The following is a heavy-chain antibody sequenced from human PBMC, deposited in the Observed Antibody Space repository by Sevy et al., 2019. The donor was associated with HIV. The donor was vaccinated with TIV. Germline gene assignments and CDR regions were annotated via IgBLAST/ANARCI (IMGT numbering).Heavy chain of an antibody. CDR1: GGTFSSYA. Sequence: ASVKVSCKASGGTFSSYAISWVRQAPGQGLEWMGGIIPIFGTANYAQKFQGRVTITADESTSTAYMELSSLRSEDTAVYYCAREVVAALIVVVNTENWFDPWGQGTLVTVSS. CDR3: AREVVAALIVVVNTENWFDP. CDR2: IIPIFGTA. D-gene: IGHD3-22*01. J-gene: IGHJ5*02. V-gene: IGHV1-69*13.